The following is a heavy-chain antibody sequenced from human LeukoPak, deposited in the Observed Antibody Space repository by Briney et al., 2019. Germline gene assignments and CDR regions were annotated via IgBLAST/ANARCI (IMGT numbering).Heavy chain of an antibody. J-gene: IGHJ5*02. Sequence: SETLSLTCTVSGGSISSYYWSWIRQPPGKGLEWIGYIYYSGSTNYNPFLKSRVTISVDTSKNQFSLKLSSVTAADTAVYYCAREGYCSSTSCYGNWFDPWGQGTLVTVSS. D-gene: IGHD2-2*01. CDR2: IYYSGST. CDR3: AREGYCSSTSCYGNWFDP. CDR1: GGSISSYY. V-gene: IGHV4-59*01.